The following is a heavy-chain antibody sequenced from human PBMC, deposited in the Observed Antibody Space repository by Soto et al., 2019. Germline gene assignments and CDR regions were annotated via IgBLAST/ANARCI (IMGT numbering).Heavy chain of an antibody. J-gene: IGHJ5*02. Sequence: GGSLRLSCAASGFTFSGSAMHWVRQASGKGLEWVGRIRSKANSYATAYAASVKGRFTISRDDSKNTAYLQMNSLKTEDTAVYYCTRQRQYSSSWYWFDPWGQGTLVTVSS. CDR3: TRQRQYSSSWYWFDP. CDR1: GFTFSGSA. D-gene: IGHD6-13*01. CDR2: IRSKANSYAT. V-gene: IGHV3-73*01.